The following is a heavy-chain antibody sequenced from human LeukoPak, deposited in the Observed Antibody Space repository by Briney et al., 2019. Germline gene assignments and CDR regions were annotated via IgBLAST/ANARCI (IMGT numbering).Heavy chain of an antibody. CDR2: ISGSGGST. J-gene: IGHJ6*03. V-gene: IGHV3-23*01. D-gene: IGHD1-1*01. Sequence: GGSLRLSCAASGFTFSTYAMSWVRQAPGKGLEWVSAISGSGGSTYYADSVKGRFTISRDNSKNTLYLQMNSLRAEDTAVYYCAKDSGPTTFDYYYYMDVWGKGTTVIVSS. CDR1: GFTFSTYA. CDR3: AKDSGPTTFDYYYYMDV.